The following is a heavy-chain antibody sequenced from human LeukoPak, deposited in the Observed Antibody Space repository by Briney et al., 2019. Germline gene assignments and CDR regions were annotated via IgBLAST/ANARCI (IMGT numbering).Heavy chain of an antibody. CDR2: ISSSSSYI. Sequence: GGSLRLSCAASGFTFSSYSMNWVRQAPGKGLEWVSSISSSSSYIYYADSVKGRFTISRDNAKNSLYLQMNSLRAEDTAVYYCARERAVAEYYFDYWGQGTLVTVSS. CDR3: ARERAVAEYYFDY. D-gene: IGHD6-19*01. V-gene: IGHV3-21*01. CDR1: GFTFSSYS. J-gene: IGHJ4*02.